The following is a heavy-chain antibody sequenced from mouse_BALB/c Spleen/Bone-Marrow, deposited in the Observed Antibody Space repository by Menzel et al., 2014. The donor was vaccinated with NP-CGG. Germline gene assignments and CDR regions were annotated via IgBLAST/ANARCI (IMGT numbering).Heavy chain of an antibody. CDR1: GFNIKDTY. V-gene: IGHV14-3*02. CDR3: ARVTAATSYYAMDF. D-gene: IGHD1-2*01. CDR2: IDPANGYT. J-gene: IGHJ4*01. Sequence: DVHLVESGAEVVKLGASVKLSCTASGFNIKDTYIHWMKQRPEQGLEWIGRIDPANGYTKYDPKFQAKATITADTFPNTSYLQLSSLAPEDSAVYYCARVTAATSYYAMDFWGQGTSVTVSS.